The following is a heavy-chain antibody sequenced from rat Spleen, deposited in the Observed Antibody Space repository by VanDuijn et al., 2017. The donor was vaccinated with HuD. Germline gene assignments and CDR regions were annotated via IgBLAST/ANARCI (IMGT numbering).Heavy chain of an antibody. V-gene: IGHV2-43*01. CDR2: IWTGGST. J-gene: IGHJ2*01. Sequence: QVQLKESGPGLVQPSQTLSLTCTVSGFSLTRYDISWVRQPPGNGLEWMGVIWTGGSTAYNSLLKSRLSITRDISKSQVFLKMNSLQTEDTATYYCARANRESYAHFDYWGQGVMVTVSS. D-gene: IGHD1-12*01. CDR3: ARANRESYAHFDY. CDR1: GFSLTRYD.